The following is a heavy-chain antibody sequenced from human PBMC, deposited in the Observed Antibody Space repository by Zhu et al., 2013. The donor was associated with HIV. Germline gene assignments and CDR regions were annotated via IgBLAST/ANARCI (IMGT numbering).Heavy chain of an antibody. Sequence: QVQLVQSGAEVKRPGASVKVSCRTSGYAFTDYFIHWVRQAPGQGLEWMGWINPTTGDSKYTQKFKGRVTMTRDTSITTAYMDLTSLTSDDTAVYYCAKEGTPGTELQYRFDYWGRGTLVTVSS. D-gene: IGHD1-1*01. V-gene: IGHV1-2*02. CDR3: AKEGTPGTELQYRFDY. CDR2: INPTTGDS. J-gene: IGHJ4*02. CDR1: GYAFTDYF.